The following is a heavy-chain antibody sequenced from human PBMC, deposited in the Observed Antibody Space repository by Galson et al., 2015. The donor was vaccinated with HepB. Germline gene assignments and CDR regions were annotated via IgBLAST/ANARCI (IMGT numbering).Heavy chain of an antibody. CDR2: ISWDGGST. Sequence: SLRLSCAASGFTFDDYTMHWVRQAPGKGLEWVPLISWDGGSTYYADSVKGRFTISRDNSKNSLYLQMNSLRTEDTALYYCAKDIKHSGSYYGPFDYWGQGTLVTVSS. J-gene: IGHJ4*02. V-gene: IGHV3-43*01. CDR1: GFTFDDYT. D-gene: IGHD1-26*01. CDR3: AKDIKHSGSYYGPFDY.